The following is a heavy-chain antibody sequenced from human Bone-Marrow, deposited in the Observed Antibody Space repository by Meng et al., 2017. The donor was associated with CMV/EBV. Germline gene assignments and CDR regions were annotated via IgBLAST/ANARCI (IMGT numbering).Heavy chain of an antibody. V-gene: IGHV3-30*19. J-gene: IGHJ6*02. CDR2: ISDDGSNK. Sequence: GGSLRLSCAASGFTFSAYGMHWVRQAPGKGLEWVAVISDDGSNKYYADSVKGRFTISRDNSKNTLYLQMNSLRAEDTAAYYCARATGLYYYGMDVWGQGTTVTVSS. CDR3: ARATGLYYYGMDV. CDR1: GFTFSAYG.